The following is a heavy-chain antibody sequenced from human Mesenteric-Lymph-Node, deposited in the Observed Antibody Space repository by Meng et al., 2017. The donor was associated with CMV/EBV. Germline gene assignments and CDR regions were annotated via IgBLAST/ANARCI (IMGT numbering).Heavy chain of an antibody. CDR3: AKNPGAGYSSSYYFDY. CDR1: GFTFDDYT. Sequence: GESLKISCAASGFTFDDYTMHWVRQAPGKGLEWVSLISWDGGSTYYADSVKGRFTISRDNSKNSLYLQMSSLRTEDTAFYYCAKNPGAGYSSSYYFDYWGQGTLVTVSS. V-gene: IGHV3-43*01. D-gene: IGHD6-13*01. CDR2: ISWDGGST. J-gene: IGHJ4*02.